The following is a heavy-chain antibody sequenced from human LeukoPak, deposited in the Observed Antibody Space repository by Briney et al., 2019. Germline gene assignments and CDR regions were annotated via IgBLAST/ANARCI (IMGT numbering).Heavy chain of an antibody. CDR3: TGPIYHYDRRALGGVDV. V-gene: IGHV3-73*01. CDR1: GLIFSGAG. CDR2: IRTKTNNYAT. D-gene: IGHD3-16*01. J-gene: IGHJ6*02. Sequence: PGGSLRLPCAVSGLIFSGAGIHWVRQASGKGLEWIGRIRTKTNNYATTYAASVRGRFTISRDDSDNTAYLQMNSLKIEDTAVYYCTGPIYHYDRRALGGVDVWGQGTAVTVYS.